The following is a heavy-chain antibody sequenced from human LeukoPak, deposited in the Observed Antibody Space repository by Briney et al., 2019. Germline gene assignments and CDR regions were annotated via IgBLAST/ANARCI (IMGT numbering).Heavy chain of an antibody. D-gene: IGHD6-19*01. J-gene: IGHJ4*02. Sequence: GGSLRLSXAASGFTFSDYYMSWIGQAPGKGLEWVSYISSSGRTIYYADSVKGRITISRDNAKNSLNLQTNSLRAEDTAVYYCARVAVTGIGVDYWGQGTLVTVSS. CDR1: GFTFSDYY. V-gene: IGHV3-11*04. CDR2: ISSSGRTI. CDR3: ARVAVTGIGVDY.